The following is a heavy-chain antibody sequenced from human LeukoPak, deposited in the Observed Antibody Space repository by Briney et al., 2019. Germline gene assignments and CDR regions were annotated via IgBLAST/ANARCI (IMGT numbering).Heavy chain of an antibody. D-gene: IGHD3-22*01. J-gene: IGHJ4*02. Sequence: KTGGSLRLSCAASGFTFSSYSMNWVRQAPGKGLEWVSSISSSSYIYYADSVKGRFTISRDNAKNSLYLQMNSLRAEDTAVYYCARVISYYDSSVDYWGQGTLVTVSS. CDR2: ISSSSYI. V-gene: IGHV3-21*01. CDR1: GFTFSSYS. CDR3: ARVISYYDSSVDY.